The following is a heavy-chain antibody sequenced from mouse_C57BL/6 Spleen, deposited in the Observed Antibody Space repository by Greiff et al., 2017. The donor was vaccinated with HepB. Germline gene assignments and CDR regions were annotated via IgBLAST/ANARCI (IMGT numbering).Heavy chain of an antibody. D-gene: IGHD2-4*01. V-gene: IGHV1-81*01. Sequence: LVESGAELARPGASVKLSCKASGYTFTSYGISWVKQRTGQGLEWIGEIYPRSGNTYYNEKFKGKATLTADKSSSTAYMELRSLTSEDSAVYFCARSGYDYDAYAMDYWGQGTSVTVSS. CDR1: GYTFTSYG. J-gene: IGHJ4*01. CDR2: IYPRSGNT. CDR3: ARSGYDYDAYAMDY.